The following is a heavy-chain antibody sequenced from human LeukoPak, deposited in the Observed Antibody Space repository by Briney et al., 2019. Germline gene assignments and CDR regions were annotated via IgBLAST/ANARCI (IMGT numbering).Heavy chain of an antibody. CDR1: GFSFSSYS. CDR3: ARGSRFGVVGRDAFDI. Sequence: GGSLRLSCAASGFSFSSYSMDWVRQAPGKGLEWVSAISSSSSTIHYTDSVKGRFTISRDNAKNSLYLQVNSLRAEDTAVYYCARGSRFGVVGRDAFDIWGQGTVVTVSS. J-gene: IGHJ3*02. V-gene: IGHV3-21*01. D-gene: IGHD3-3*01. CDR2: ISSSSSTI.